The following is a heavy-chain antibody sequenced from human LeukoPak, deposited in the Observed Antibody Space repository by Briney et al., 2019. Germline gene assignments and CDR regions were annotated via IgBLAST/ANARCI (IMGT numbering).Heavy chain of an antibody. J-gene: IGHJ4*02. V-gene: IGHV4-39*01. CDR1: GGSISSSSYY. CDR2: IYYSGST. CDR3: ASLYLATYYFDY. Sequence: SETLSLTCTVSGGSISSSSYYWGWIRQSPGKGLEWIGSIYYSGSTYYNPSLKSRVTISVDTSKNQFSLKLSSVTAADTAVYYCASLYLATYYFDYWGPGTLVTVSS. D-gene: IGHD1-26*01.